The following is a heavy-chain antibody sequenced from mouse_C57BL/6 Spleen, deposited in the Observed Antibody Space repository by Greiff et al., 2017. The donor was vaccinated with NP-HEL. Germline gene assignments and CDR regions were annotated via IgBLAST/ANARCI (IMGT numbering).Heavy chain of an antibody. CDR1: GFNIKDNY. Sequence: EVQLQRSGAELVKPGASVKLSCTAAGFNIKDNYMHWVKQRTEQGLEWIGRIDPEDGETKDASKFQGKATITADTSSNTAYLQLSSLTSKDTAVDSCARRDDDYGEAMDYWSQGTSVTVSS. CDR2: IDPEDGET. V-gene: IGHV14-2*01. CDR3: ARRDDDYGEAMDY. D-gene: IGHD2-4*01. J-gene: IGHJ4*01.